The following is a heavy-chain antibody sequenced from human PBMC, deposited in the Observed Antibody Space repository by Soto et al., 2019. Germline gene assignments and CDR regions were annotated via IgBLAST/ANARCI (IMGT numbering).Heavy chain of an antibody. J-gene: IGHJ4*02. D-gene: IGHD3-16*01. CDR3: ARGGRGNGLYFLYYFDY. CDR2: IYHTGST. V-gene: IGHV4-59*01. Sequence: SETLSLTCSVSAGSLSNYYWTWIRQSPGKGLEWIGEIYHTGSTKYNPSLKSRVTISLDTSKNQFSLNLSSVTPADTAVYYCARGGRGNGLYFLYYFDYWGQGTLVTVSS. CDR1: AGSLSNYY.